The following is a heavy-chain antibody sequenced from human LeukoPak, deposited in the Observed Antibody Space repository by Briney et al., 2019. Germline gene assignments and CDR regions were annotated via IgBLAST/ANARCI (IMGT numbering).Heavy chain of an antibody. D-gene: IGHD2-2*02. J-gene: IGHJ6*02. CDR1: GYTFTGYY. CDR2: INPNNGGT. V-gene: IGHV1-2*02. Sequence: GASVKVSCKASGYTFTGYYMHWVRQAPGQALEWRGWINPNNGGTNYAQKLQGRVTMTRDTSISTAYMELSRLRSDDTAVYYCARDAEVCSSTSCYRYYYYGMDVWGQGTTVTVSS. CDR3: ARDAEVCSSTSCYRYYYYGMDV.